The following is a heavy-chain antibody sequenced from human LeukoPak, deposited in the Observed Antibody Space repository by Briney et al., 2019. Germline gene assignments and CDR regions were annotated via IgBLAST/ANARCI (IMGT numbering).Heavy chain of an antibody. J-gene: IGHJ4*02. V-gene: IGHV3-7*01. CDR2: IKQDGSEK. CDR1: GFTFSSYW. CDR3: ARDVNAADYYYDSSGYYGGFDY. D-gene: IGHD3-22*01. Sequence: GGSLRLSCAASGFTFSSYWMSWVRQAPGKGLEWVANIKQDGSEKYYVDSVKGRFTISRDNAKNSLYLQMNSLRAEDTAVYYCARDVNAADYYYDSSGYYGGFDYWGQGTLVTVSS.